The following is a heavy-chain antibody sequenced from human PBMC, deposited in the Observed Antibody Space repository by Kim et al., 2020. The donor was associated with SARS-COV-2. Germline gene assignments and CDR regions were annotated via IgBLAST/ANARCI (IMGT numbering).Heavy chain of an antibody. V-gene: IGHV4-34*01. CDR2: INHSGST. J-gene: IGHJ6*03. CDR1: GGSFSGSY. Sequence: SETLSLTCAVYGGSFSGSYWSWIRQPPAKGLEWIGEINHSGSTNYNPSLKSRVTISVDTSKNQFSLKLSSVTAADTPVYYCARGGYGYYGSGSYYSRPNYYYMNVWGKGTTVTVSS. CDR3: ARGGYGYYGSGSYYSRPNYYYMNV. D-gene: IGHD3-10*01.